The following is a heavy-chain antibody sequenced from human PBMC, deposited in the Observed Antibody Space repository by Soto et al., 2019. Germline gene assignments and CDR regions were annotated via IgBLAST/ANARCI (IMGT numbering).Heavy chain of an antibody. CDR1: GYTFTSYD. Sequence: QVQLVQSGAEVKKPGASVKVSCKASGYTFTSYDINWVRQATGQGLEWMGWMNPNSGNTGYAQKFQGRVTMTRNTSISTAYMELSRLRSEDTAVYYCARGYSGYDYYYYYMDVWGKGTTVTVSS. D-gene: IGHD5-12*01. J-gene: IGHJ6*03. CDR2: MNPNSGNT. CDR3: ARGYSGYDYYYYYMDV. V-gene: IGHV1-8*01.